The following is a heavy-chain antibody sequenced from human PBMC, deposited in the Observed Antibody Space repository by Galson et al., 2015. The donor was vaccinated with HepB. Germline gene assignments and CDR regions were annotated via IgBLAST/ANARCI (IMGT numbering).Heavy chain of an antibody. D-gene: IGHD6-19*01. CDR3: ARSYSSGWYVP. CDR1: GFSFSTYV. J-gene: IGHJ5*02. CDR2: IKQDGSEK. V-gene: IGHV3-7*03. Sequence: SLRLSCAASGFSFSTYVIHWVRQAPGKGLEWVANIKQDGSEKYYVDSVKGRFTISRDNAKNSLYLQMNSLRAEDTAVYYCARSYSSGWYVPWGQGTLVTVSS.